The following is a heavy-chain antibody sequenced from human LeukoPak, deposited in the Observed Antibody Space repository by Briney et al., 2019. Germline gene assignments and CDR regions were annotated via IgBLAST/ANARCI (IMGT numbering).Heavy chain of an antibody. CDR3: ARDRYSYGF. CDR1: GGFISSYY. D-gene: IGHD5-18*01. J-gene: IGHJ4*02. Sequence: SETLSLTCTVSGGFISSYYWSWIRQPPGKGLEWIGFISYSGSTYYNPSLKSRVTMSVDTSKNQFSLNLRSVTAADTAVYYCARDRYSYGFWGQGILVTVSS. V-gene: IGHV4-59*01. CDR2: ISYSGST.